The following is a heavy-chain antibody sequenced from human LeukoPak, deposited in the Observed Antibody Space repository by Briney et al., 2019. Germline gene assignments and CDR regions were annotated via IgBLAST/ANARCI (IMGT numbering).Heavy chain of an antibody. CDR1: GGSISSSSYY. CDR2: IYTSGST. CDR3: ARNGYCSSTSCYASGNDAFDI. Sequence: SETLSLTCTVSGGSISSSSYYWGWIRQPPGKGLEWIGRIYTSGSTNYNPSLKSRVTMSVDTSKNQFPPKLSSVTAADTAVYYCARNGYCSSTSCYASGNDAFDIWGQGTMVTVSS. V-gene: IGHV4-39*06. D-gene: IGHD2-2*03. J-gene: IGHJ3*02.